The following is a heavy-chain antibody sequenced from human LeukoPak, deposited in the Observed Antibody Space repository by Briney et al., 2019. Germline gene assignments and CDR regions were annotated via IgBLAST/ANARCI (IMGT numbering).Heavy chain of an antibody. V-gene: IGHV3-21*01. D-gene: IGHD5-18*01. CDR1: GFTFSSYS. CDR3: AREEYSYGYWGRSLDY. Sequence: PGGSLRLSCAASGFTFSSYSMNWVRQAPGKGLEWVSSISSSSSYICYADSVKGRFTISRDNAKNSLYLQMNSLRAEDTAVYYCAREEYSYGYWGRSLDYWGQGTLVTVSS. CDR2: ISSSSSYI. J-gene: IGHJ4*02.